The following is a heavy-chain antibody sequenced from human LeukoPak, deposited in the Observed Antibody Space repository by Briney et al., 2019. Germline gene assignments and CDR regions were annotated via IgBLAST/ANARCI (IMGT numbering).Heavy chain of an antibody. Sequence: GESLKISCKGSGYSFTCYWIGWVRQMPGKGLEWMGIIYPGDSDTRYSPSFQGQVTISADKSISTAYLQWSRLQASATAMYFWARHGVSDDIGVAGNYFDYWGQGTLVTVSS. CDR2: IYPGDSDT. V-gene: IGHV5-51*01. CDR3: ARHGVSDDIGVAGNYFDY. J-gene: IGHJ4*02. CDR1: GYSFTCYW. D-gene: IGHD6-19*01.